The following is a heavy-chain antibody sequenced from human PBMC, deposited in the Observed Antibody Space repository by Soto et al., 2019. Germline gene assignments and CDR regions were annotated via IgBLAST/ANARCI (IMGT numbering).Heavy chain of an antibody. D-gene: IGHD3-9*01. CDR2: IMPIFGSA. V-gene: IGHV1-69*13. J-gene: IGHJ4*02. CDR1: GGTFSRNT. CDR3: ARQFASDTTGYYYAY. Sequence: ASVKVSCKASGGTFSRNTISWVRQAPGQGLEWMGGIMPIFGSANYAQKFQGRVTITADENTRTVYMELSRLRSEDTAVYYCARQFASDTTGYYYAYWGQGTLVTVSS.